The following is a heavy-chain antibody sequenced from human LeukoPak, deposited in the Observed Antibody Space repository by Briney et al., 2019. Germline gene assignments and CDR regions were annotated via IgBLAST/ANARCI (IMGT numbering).Heavy chain of an antibody. Sequence: PSETLSLTCAVYGGSFSGYNWSWIRQPPGKGLEWIGEINHSGSTNYNPSLKSRVTISVDTSKNQFSLKLSSVTAADTAVYYCARGYTAPRRGPFDYWGQGTLVTVSS. CDR2: INHSGST. CDR1: GGSFSGYN. D-gene: IGHD1-1*01. V-gene: IGHV4-34*01. CDR3: ARGYTAPRRGPFDY. J-gene: IGHJ4*02.